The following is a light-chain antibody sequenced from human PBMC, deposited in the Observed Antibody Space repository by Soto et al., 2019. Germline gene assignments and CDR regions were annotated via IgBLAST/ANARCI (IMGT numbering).Light chain of an antibody. J-gene: IGLJ1*01. CDR3: LLSYNGPYV. Sequence: QAVVTQEPSLTVFPGGTVTLTCGSSTGAVTNGHYPYWFQQEPGQAPRTLIYDTTNRHSWTPARFSGSLLGGKAALTLSGAQPEDEAEYYCLLSYNGPYVFGTGTKVTVL. V-gene: IGLV7-46*01. CDR1: TGAVTNGHY. CDR2: DTT.